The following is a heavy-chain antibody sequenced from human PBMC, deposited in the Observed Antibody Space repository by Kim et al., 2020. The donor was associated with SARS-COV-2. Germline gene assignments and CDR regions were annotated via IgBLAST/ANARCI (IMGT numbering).Heavy chain of an antibody. J-gene: IGHJ6*02. CDR2: TYYRSKWYN. CDR1: GDSVSSNSAA. CDR3: ARDLVAVRGVIIGDYYYYDMDV. Sequence: SQTLSLTCAISGDSVSSNSAAWNWIRQSPSRGLEWLGRTYYRSKWYNDYAVSVKSRITINPDTSKNQFSLQLNSVTPEDTAVYYCARDLVAVRGVIIGDYYYYDMDVWGQGTTVTVSS. D-gene: IGHD3-10*01. V-gene: IGHV6-1*01.